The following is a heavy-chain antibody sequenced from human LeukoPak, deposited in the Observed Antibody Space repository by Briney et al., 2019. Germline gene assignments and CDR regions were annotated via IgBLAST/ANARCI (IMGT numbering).Heavy chain of an antibody. CDR1: GGSISSGSYY. J-gene: IGHJ6*03. CDR2: IYTSGST. V-gene: IGHV4-61*02. Sequence: PSETLSLTCTVSGGSISSGSYYWSWIRQPGGKGLEWIGRIYTSGSTNYNPSLKSRVTISVDTSKNQFSLKLSSVTAADTAVYYCARAPENYYMDVWGKGTTVTVSS. CDR3: ARAPENYYMDV.